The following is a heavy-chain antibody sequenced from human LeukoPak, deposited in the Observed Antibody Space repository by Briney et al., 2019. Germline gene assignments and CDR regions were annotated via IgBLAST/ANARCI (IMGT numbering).Heavy chain of an antibody. CDR2: ISSSSSTI. V-gene: IGHV3-48*04. J-gene: IGHJ4*02. CDR1: RLTFSSYS. CDR3: ARNLPPVDY. Sequence: GGSLRDSCAACRLTFSSYSMNGVRQAPGKGLEWVSYISSSSSTIYYAGSVKGRFTISRDNAKNSLYLQMNSLRAEDMAVYYCARNLPPVDYWGQGNLVTVSS.